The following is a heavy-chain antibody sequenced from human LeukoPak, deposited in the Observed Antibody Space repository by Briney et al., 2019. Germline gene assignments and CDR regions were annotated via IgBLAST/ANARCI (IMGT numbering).Heavy chain of an antibody. Sequence: ASVKVSCKASGYSFTSHYMHWVRQAPGQGLEWMGIINPSGGSTSYAQNFQGRVTMTRDMSTSTVYLELSSLRSEDTAVYYCARDEGESGSYLGAIVDPWGQGTLVTVSS. D-gene: IGHD1-26*01. CDR1: GYSFTSHY. J-gene: IGHJ5*02. V-gene: IGHV1-46*01. CDR2: INPSGGST. CDR3: ARDEGESGSYLGAIVDP.